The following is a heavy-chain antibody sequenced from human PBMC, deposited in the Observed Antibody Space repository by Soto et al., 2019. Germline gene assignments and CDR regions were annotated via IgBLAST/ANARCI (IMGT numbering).Heavy chain of an antibody. D-gene: IGHD2-2*01. CDR1: GGSFSGYY. CDR3: ARGWGDIVVVPAAIVRFDP. V-gene: IGHV4-34*01. Sequence: QVQLQQWGAGLLKPSETLSLTCAVYGGSFSGYYWSWIRQPPGKGLEWIGEINHSGSTNYNPSPKSRVTISVDTSKNQFSLKLSSVTAADTAVYYCARGWGDIVVVPAAIVRFDPWGQGTLVTVSS. CDR2: INHSGST. J-gene: IGHJ5*02.